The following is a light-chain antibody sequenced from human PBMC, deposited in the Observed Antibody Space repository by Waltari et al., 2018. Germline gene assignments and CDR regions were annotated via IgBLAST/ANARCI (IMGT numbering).Light chain of an antibody. Sequence: EIVMTQSPATLSVSPGDSDTLSCRARQSVNSNLACYQQKPAQAPRLLIYVEDTRAPSVPAGFRGRGSGTELTLTINSLQSEDFAFYYGQQDNTWPRTCGGGTKVEIK. CDR1: QSVNSN. J-gene: IGKJ4*01. CDR2: VED. CDR3: QQDNTWPRT. V-gene: IGKV3-15*01.